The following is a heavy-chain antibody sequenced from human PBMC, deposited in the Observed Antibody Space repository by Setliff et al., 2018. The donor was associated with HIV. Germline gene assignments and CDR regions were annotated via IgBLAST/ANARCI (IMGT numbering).Heavy chain of an antibody. Sequence: ASETLSLTCTVSGGSISGHYWNWIRQPAGGGLEWIGRIYTSGSTNYNPSLKSRVTMSIDTSKSQFSLRLTSVTAADTAVYYCARELEYSSGWFLVDYWGQGALVTVSS. CDR1: GGSISGHY. J-gene: IGHJ4*02. CDR2: IYTSGST. CDR3: ARELEYSSGWFLVDY. V-gene: IGHV4-4*07. D-gene: IGHD6-19*01.